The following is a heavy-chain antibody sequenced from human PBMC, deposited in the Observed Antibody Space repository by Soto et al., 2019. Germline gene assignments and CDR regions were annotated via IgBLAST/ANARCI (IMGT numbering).Heavy chain of an antibody. Sequence: PXGTLGLTCAVYNGSFSVYYWTWIRQSPGKGPEWIGEVNHAGSTNYNPSLKSRVTISVDTSKNQFSLKLNSVTAADTAVYYCARDSTRRGACDIWGQGTMVTVSS. CDR3: ARDSTRRGACDI. CDR1: NGSFSVYY. J-gene: IGHJ3*02. CDR2: VNHAGST. V-gene: IGHV4-34*01. D-gene: IGHD2-2*01.